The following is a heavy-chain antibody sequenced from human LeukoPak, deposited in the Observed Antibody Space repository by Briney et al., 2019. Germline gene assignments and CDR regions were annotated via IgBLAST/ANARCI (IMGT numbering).Heavy chain of an antibody. CDR1: GFTFSNAW. CDR2: ISSSSSYI. D-gene: IGHD6-25*01. V-gene: IGHV3-21*01. Sequence: GGSLRLSCAASGFTFSNAWMSWVRQAPGKGLEWVSSISSSSSYIYYADSVKGRFTISRDNAKNSLYLQMNSLRAEDTAVYYCARVSYSSGGFDYWGQGTLVTVSS. J-gene: IGHJ4*02. CDR3: ARVSYSSGGFDY.